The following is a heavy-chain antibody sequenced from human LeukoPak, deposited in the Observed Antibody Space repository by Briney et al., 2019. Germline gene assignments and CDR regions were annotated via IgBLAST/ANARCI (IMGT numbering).Heavy chain of an antibody. J-gene: IGHJ3*02. CDR3: ASLSGNGRYYYDSSGYPHVAFGI. CDR1: GGTFSSYA. CDR2: IIPIFGTA. V-gene: IGHV1-69*13. Sequence: SVKVSCKASGGTFSSYAISWVRQAPGQGLEWMGGIIPIFGTANYAQKFQGRVTITADESTSTAYMELSSLRSEDTAVYYCASLSGNGRYYYDSSGYPHVAFGIWGQGTMVTVSS. D-gene: IGHD3-22*01.